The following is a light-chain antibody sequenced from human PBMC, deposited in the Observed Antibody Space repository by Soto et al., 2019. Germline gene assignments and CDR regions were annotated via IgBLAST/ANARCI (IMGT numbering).Light chain of an antibody. CDR2: SNN. CDR3: AAWDDSLNGVV. CDR1: SSNIGSNT. J-gene: IGLJ2*01. V-gene: IGLV1-44*01. Sequence: QSVLTQPPSASGTPGQRVTISCSGSSSNIGSNTVNWYQQLPGTAPKLLIYSNNQRPSGVPDRFSGSKSGTSASLAISGLPSADEADYYCAAWDDSLNGVVFGGATKLTVL.